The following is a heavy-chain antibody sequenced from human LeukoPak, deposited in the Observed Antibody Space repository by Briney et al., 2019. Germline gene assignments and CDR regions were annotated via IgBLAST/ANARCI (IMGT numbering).Heavy chain of an antibody. CDR2: ISSSSSTI. V-gene: IGHV3-48*01. J-gene: IGHJ3*01. CDR3: VRVGGAFDL. D-gene: IGHD3-16*01. CDR1: GFTFSSYA. Sequence: GGSLRLSCAASGFTFSSYAMNWVRQAPGKGLEWISYISSSSSTIYYADSVKGRFTISRDNAKKSLYMQMNSLRAEDTAVYYCVRVGGAFDLWGQGTRVSVSS.